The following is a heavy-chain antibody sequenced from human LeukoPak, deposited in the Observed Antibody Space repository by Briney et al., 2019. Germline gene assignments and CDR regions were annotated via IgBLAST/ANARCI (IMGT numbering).Heavy chain of an antibody. V-gene: IGHV3-53*01. Sequence: GGSLSLSCAASGFTVISNYMSWVRQAPGKGLEWVSVIYSGGSTYYADSVKGRFTISRDNSKNTLYLQMNSLRAEDTAVYYCARAQVSIVGATTAYFDYWGQGTLVTVSS. CDR2: IYSGGST. CDR3: ARAQVSIVGATTAYFDY. CDR1: GFTVISNY. J-gene: IGHJ4*02. D-gene: IGHD1-26*01.